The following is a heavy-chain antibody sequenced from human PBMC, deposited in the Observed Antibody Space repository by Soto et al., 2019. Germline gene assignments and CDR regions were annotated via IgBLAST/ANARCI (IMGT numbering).Heavy chain of an antibody. Sequence: GESLKISCKGSGYSFTSYWIGWVRQMPGKGLEWMGIIYPGDSDTRYSPSFQGQVTISADKSISTAYLQWSSLKASDTAMYYCARLGVAGTAGVLWFDPWGQGTLVTVSS. D-gene: IGHD6-19*01. V-gene: IGHV5-51*01. CDR3: ARLGVAGTAGVLWFDP. CDR2: IYPGDSDT. CDR1: GYSFTSYW. J-gene: IGHJ5*02.